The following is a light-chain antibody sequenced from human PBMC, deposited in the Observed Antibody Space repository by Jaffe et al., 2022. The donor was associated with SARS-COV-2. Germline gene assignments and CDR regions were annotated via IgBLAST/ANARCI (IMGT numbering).Light chain of an antibody. J-gene: IGKJ1*01. CDR3: QQYYSTPPT. CDR2: WAS. V-gene: IGKV4-1*01. CDR1: QSVLYSSNNNNY. Sequence: DIVMTQSPDSLAVSLGERATINCRSSQSVLYSSNNNNYLAWYQQKPGQPPKLLIYWASTRESGVPDRFSGSGSGTDFTLTISNLQAEDVAVYYCQQYYSTPPTFGQGTKVDIK.